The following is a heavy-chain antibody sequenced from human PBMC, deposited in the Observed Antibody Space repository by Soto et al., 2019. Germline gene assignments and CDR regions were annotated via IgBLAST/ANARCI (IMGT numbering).Heavy chain of an antibody. J-gene: IGHJ3*02. CDR3: AKGLSYLSDLSDDRFDK. Sequence: EGSLTLSCVASGFVSRRYTLHWVRQAPGKGLEWVSGISGSGVKTYYADSVKGRFTVSRDSSNDTLYLHMSTLRAEDTAIYYCAKGLSYLSDLSDDRFDKWGQGTMVTVPS. CDR2: ISGSGVKT. CDR1: GFVSRRYT. D-gene: IGHD2-21*02. V-gene: IGHV3-23*01.